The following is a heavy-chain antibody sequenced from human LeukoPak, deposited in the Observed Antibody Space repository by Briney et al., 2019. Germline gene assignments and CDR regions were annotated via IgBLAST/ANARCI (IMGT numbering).Heavy chain of an antibody. J-gene: IGHJ4*02. CDR3: AKLGGMYLVNHFDH. Sequence: ASVKVSCKASGYTFTSYGISWVRQAPGQGLEWMGWISVYNGNTNYAQKLQGRVTMTTDTSTSTAYMELRSLRSDDTAVYYCAKLGGMYLVNHFDHWGQGTLVSVSS. V-gene: IGHV1-18*01. CDR1: GYTFTSYG. D-gene: IGHD1-26*01. CDR2: ISVYNGNT.